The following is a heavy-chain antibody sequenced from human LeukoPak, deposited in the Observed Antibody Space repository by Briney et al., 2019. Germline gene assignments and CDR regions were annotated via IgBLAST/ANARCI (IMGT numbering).Heavy chain of an antibody. D-gene: IGHD3-10*01. CDR2: IYPGDSDT. J-gene: IGHJ5*02. Sequence: GESLKISCKGSGYTFTSYWIGWVRQMPGKGLEWMGIIYPGDSDTRYSPSFQDQVTISADKSISTAYLQWSSLKASDTAMYYCARHRAIGVRGVPWVGPNWFDPWGQGTLVTVSS. V-gene: IGHV5-51*01. CDR3: ARHRAIGVRGVPWVGPNWFDP. CDR1: GYTFTSYW.